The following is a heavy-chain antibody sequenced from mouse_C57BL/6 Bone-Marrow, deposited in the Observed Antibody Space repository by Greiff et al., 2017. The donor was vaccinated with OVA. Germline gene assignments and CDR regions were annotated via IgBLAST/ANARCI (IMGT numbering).Heavy chain of an antibody. CDR3: ARERGYGKGFAY. D-gene: IGHD2-1*01. Sequence: EVKLVESEGGLVQPGSSMKLSCTASGFTFSDYYMAWVRQVPEKGLEWVANINYDGSSTYYLDSLKSRFIISRDNEKNILYLQMSSLKSEDTATYYCARERGYGKGFAYWGQGTLVTVSA. CDR2: INYDGSST. CDR1: GFTFSDYY. J-gene: IGHJ3*01. V-gene: IGHV5-16*01.